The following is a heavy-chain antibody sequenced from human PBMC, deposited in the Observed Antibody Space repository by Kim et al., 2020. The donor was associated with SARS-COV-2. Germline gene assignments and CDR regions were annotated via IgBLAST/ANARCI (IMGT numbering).Heavy chain of an antibody. CDR2: IKSKTDGGTT. CDR1: GFTFSNAW. V-gene: IGHV3-15*01. Sequence: GGSLRLSCAASGFTFSNAWMSWVRQAPGKGLEWVGRIKSKTDGGTTDYAAPVKGRFTISRDDSKNTLYLQMNSLKTEDTAVYYCTTLGYCSGGSCYYYYYGMDVWGQGTTVTVSS. J-gene: IGHJ6*02. CDR3: TTLGYCSGGSCYYYYYGMDV. D-gene: IGHD2-15*01.